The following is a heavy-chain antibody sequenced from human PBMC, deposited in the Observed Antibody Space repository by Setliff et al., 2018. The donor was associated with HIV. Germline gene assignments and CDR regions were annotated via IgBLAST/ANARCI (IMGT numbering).Heavy chain of an antibody. CDR3: ARGVTTIQY. CDR2: IIPIFGTS. J-gene: IGHJ4*02. CDR1: GYTFTDYY. V-gene: IGHV1-69*13. Sequence: SVKVSCKASGYTFTDYYMHWVKQAPGHGLEWMGGIIPIFGTSSYAQKFQGRVTITADESTTTAYMELSSLRSEDTAFYYCARGVTTIQYWGQGSLVTVSS. D-gene: IGHD4-4*01.